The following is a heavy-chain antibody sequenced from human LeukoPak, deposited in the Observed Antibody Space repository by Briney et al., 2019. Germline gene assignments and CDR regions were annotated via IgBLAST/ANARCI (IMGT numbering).Heavy chain of an antibody. CDR1: GFSFSRYA. J-gene: IGHJ4*02. D-gene: IGHD3-10*01. V-gene: IGHV3-23*01. CDR3: AKELSSGTYSPLDY. Sequence: GGSLRLSCAASGFSFSRYAMNWVRQAPGKGLEWVAAISGSGGDTFYADSVKGRCTISRDSSENTLYLQMNSLTAEDTAVYYRAKELSSGTYSPLDYWGQGTLVTVSS. CDR2: ISGSGGDT.